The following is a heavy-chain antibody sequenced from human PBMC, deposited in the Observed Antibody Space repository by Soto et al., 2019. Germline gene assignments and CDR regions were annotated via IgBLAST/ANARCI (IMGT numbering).Heavy chain of an antibody. J-gene: IGHJ4*02. CDR1: GGSISSYD. Sequence: SETLSLTCTVSGGSISSYDWCWIRQPPGKGLERIGYVYYSGSTNYNPSLKSRVTISVDTSKNQFSLKLSSLTAADTDVYACARAVYYYGLGSYYIDYWGQGTLVTVSS. CDR2: VYYSGST. CDR3: ARAVYYYGLGSYYIDY. V-gene: IGHV4-59*01. D-gene: IGHD3-10*01.